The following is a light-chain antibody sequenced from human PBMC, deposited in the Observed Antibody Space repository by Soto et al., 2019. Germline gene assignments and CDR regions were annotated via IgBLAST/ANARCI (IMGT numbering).Light chain of an antibody. J-gene: IGKJ1*01. Sequence: EIVLTQSPGTLSLSPGERATLSCRASQSVSSSYLAWYQQKPGQAPRLLIYGASSRATGIPDRFSGSGSGIVFTFTFSRLEPEDFAVYYCQQYGSSLWTFGQGTKVDIK. CDR3: QQYGSSLWT. CDR2: GAS. CDR1: QSVSSSY. V-gene: IGKV3-20*01.